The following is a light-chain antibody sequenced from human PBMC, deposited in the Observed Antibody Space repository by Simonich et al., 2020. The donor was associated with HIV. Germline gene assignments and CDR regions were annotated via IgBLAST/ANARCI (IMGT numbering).Light chain of an antibody. CDR2: GAS. Sequence: EIVMTQSPATLSVSPGARAPLSCRASQSVSSNLAWSQQKPGQAPRLLIYGASTRATGIPARFSGSGSGTEFTLTISSMQSEDFAVYYCQQYNNWPPYTFGQGTKLEIK. J-gene: IGKJ2*01. V-gene: IGKV3-15*01. CDR3: QQYNNWPPYT. CDR1: QSVSSN.